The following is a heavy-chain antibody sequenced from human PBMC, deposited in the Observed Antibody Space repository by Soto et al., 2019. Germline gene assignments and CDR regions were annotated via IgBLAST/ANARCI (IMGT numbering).Heavy chain of an antibody. V-gene: IGHV1-18*01. CDR2: ISLYSDGT. Sequence: ASVKVSCKTSGYTFSNYGITWVRQAPGQPLEWLGWISLYSDGTSYAQKFQGRVSMTTDTSTTTAYMELRSLRSDDTAVYYCARVVPGAEAWFGPWGQGTPGHRLL. CDR3: ARVVPGAEAWFGP. D-gene: IGHD2-2*01. CDR1: GYTFSNYG. J-gene: IGHJ5*02.